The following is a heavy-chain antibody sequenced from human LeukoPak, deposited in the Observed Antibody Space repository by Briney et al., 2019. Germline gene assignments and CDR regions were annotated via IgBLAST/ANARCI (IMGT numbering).Heavy chain of an antibody. J-gene: IGHJ4*02. D-gene: IGHD3/OR15-3a*01. Sequence: SETLSLTCTVYGDSFTDYYWDWVRQPPGKGLEWIGEINPSGTTNYNPSLKSRVTISVDTSKNQFSLKLTSVTAADTAVYYCARDFQRTIDYWGQGTLVTVSS. CDR2: INPSGTT. CDR3: ARDFQRTIDY. V-gene: IGHV4-34*01. CDR1: GDSFTDYY.